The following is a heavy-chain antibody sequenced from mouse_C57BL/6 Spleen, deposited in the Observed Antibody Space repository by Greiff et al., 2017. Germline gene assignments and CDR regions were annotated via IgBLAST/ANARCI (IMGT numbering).Heavy chain of an antibody. CDR2: IDPSDSET. CDR1: GYTFTSYW. V-gene: IGHV1-52*01. D-gene: IGHD2-4*01. J-gene: IGHJ2*01. CDR3: ARKSYDYDAGYYFDY. Sequence: VQLQQPGAELVRPGSSVKLSCKASGYTFTSYWMHWVKQRPIQGLEWIGNIDPSDSETHYNQKFKDKATLTVDKSSSTAYMQLSSLTSEDSAVYYCARKSYDYDAGYYFDYWGQGTTLTVSS.